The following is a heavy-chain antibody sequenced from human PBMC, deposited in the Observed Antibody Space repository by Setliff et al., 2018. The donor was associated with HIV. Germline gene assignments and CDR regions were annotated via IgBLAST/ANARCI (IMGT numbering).Heavy chain of an antibody. CDR1: GLTFSNCG. D-gene: IGHD3-9*01. V-gene: IGHV3-30*02. Sequence: GGSLRLSCATSGLTFSNCGMHWVRQAPGKGLEWVASIRSDGSNKYYADSVTGRFTISRDNSKSMLYLQMNNLRVDDTAMYYCARADYDILTAYYSSAFDMWGQGTMVTVSS. CDR2: IRSDGSNK. CDR3: ARADYDILTAYYSSAFDM. J-gene: IGHJ3*02.